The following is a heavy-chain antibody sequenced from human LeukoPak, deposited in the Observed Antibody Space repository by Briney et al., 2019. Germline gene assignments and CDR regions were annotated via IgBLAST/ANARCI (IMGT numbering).Heavy chain of an antibody. J-gene: IGHJ4*02. Sequence: SETLSLTCAVYGGSFSGYYWSWIRQPPGKGLEWIGEINHSGSTNYNPSLKSRVTISVDTSKNQFPLKLSSVTAADTAVYYCARGRGYSYVGGDYWGQGTLVTVSS. CDR1: GGSFSGYY. V-gene: IGHV4-34*01. CDR2: INHSGST. CDR3: ARGRGYSYVGGDY. D-gene: IGHD5-18*01.